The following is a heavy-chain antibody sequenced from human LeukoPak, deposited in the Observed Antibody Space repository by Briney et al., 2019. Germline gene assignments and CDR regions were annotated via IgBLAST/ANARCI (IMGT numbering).Heavy chain of an antibody. J-gene: IGHJ3*02. Sequence: GASVKVSCKASGYTFTSYGISWVGQAPGQGLEWMGWISAYNGNTNYAQKLQGRVTMTTDTSTSTAYMELRSLRSDDTAVYYCARDMVRGVITPSDAFDIWGQGTMVTVSS. CDR1: GYTFTSYG. CDR3: ARDMVRGVITPSDAFDI. V-gene: IGHV1-18*01. D-gene: IGHD3-10*01. CDR2: ISAYNGNT.